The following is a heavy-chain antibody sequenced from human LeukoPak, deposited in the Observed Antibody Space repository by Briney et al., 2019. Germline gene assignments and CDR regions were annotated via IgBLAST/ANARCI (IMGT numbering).Heavy chain of an antibody. CDR1: GFTFSSYG. D-gene: IGHD6-13*01. Sequence: GSLRLSCAASGFTFSSYGMHWVRQAPGKGLEWVAFIRYDGSNKYYADSVKGRFTISRDNSKNTLYLQMNSLRAEDTAVYYCAKDSIAAAGPSHNWFDPWGQGTLVTVSS. V-gene: IGHV3-30*02. CDR3: AKDSIAAAGPSHNWFDP. J-gene: IGHJ5*02. CDR2: IRYDGSNK.